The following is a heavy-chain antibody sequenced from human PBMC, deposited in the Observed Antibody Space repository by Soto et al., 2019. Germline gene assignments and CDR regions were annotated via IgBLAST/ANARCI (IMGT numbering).Heavy chain of an antibody. D-gene: IGHD2-2*01. V-gene: IGHV4-59*08. J-gene: IGHJ6*02. CDR1: GGSSSNYD. CDR3: ARGSISTSYGMDV. Sequence: PAERLARTESVSGGSSSNYDWSWIRQPPGKGLEWIGYIYYSGSTNYNPSLKSRVTISVDTSKNQFSLKLSSVTAADTAVYYCARGSISTSYGMDVWGQGTTV. CDR2: IYYSGST.